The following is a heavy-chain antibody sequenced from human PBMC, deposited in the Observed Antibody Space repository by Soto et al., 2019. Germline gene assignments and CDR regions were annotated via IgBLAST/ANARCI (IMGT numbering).Heavy chain of an antibody. V-gene: IGHV4-39*01. J-gene: IGHJ4*02. CDR3: ARLASEYYFDY. CDR2: IYYSGST. D-gene: IGHD3-10*01. CDR1: GGSISSSSYY. Sequence: SETLSLTCTVSGGSISSSSYYWGWIRQPPGKGLEWIGSIYYSGSTYYNPSLKSRVTISVDTSKNQFSLKLSSVTAADTAVYYCARLASEYYFDYWGQGTLVTVSS.